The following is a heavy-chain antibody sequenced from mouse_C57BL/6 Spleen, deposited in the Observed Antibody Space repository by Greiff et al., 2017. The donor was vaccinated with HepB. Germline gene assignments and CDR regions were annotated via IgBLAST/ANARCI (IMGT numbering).Heavy chain of an antibody. V-gene: IGHV1-15*01. CDR3: TPYDYPFDY. CDR1: GYTFTDYE. Sequence: QVQLKQSGAELVRPGASVTLSCKASGYTFTDYEMHWVKQTPVHGLEWIGAIDPETGGTAYNQKFKGKAILTADKSSSTAYMELRSLTSEDSAVYYCTPYDYPFDYWGQGTTLTVSS. CDR2: IDPETGGT. J-gene: IGHJ2*01. D-gene: IGHD2-4*01.